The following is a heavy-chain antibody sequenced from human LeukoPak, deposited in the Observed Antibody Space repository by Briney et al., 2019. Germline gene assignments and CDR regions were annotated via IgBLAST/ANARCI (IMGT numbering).Heavy chain of an antibody. V-gene: IGHV1-46*01. CDR3: ARDSGEQLASDY. Sequence: ASVKVSCKASGYTFTSYYMHWVRQAPGQGLEWMGIINPSGGSTSYAQKFRGRVAMTRDTSTSTVYMELSSLRSEDTAVYYCARDSGEQLASDYWGQGTLVTVSS. D-gene: IGHD6-6*01. J-gene: IGHJ4*02. CDR2: INPSGGST. CDR1: GYTFTSYY.